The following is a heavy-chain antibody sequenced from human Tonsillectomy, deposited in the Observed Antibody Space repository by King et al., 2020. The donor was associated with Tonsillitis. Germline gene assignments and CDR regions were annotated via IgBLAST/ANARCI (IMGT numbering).Heavy chain of an antibody. CDR2: ISWNSGSI. CDR3: AQDIYPDYVAWGYFDY. V-gene: IGHV3-9*01. J-gene: IGHJ4*02. D-gene: IGHD4-17*01. CDR1: GFTFDDYA. Sequence: VQLVESGGGLVQPGRSLRLSCAASGFTFDDYAMHWVRQAPGKGLEWVSGISWNSGSIGYADSVKGRFTISRDNAKNSLYLQMNSLRAEDTALYYCAQDIYPDYVAWGYFDYWGQGTLVTVSS.